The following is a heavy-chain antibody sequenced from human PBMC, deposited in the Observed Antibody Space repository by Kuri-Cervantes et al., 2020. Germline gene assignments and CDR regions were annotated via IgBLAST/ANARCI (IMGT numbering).Heavy chain of an antibody. CDR2: IVNTGST. Sequence: SETLSLTCSISSGSISTYYWSWIRQPPGKGLEWIGDIVNTGSTNYRPSLKSRVITSVDTSKNQFSLRLSSVTAADTAVYYCARANYIWGSYVDWGQGTLVTVSS. D-gene: IGHD3-16*01. CDR1: SGSISTYY. J-gene: IGHJ4*02. CDR3: ARANYIWGSYVD. V-gene: IGHV4-59*01.